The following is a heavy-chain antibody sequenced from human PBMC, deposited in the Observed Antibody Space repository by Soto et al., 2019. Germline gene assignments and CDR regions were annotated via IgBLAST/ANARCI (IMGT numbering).Heavy chain of an antibody. Sequence: SETLSLTCSVSGDSMSSYYWSWIRQSAEKGLEWIGRISATGTTSYIPSLKSRITLSVDTSKNQFSLNLKFVTAADTAVYFCAGGQSGAANFWGQGTLVTVSS. CDR2: ISATGTT. CDR3: AGGQSGAANF. D-gene: IGHD2-15*01. CDR1: GDSMSSYY. J-gene: IGHJ4*03. V-gene: IGHV4-4*07.